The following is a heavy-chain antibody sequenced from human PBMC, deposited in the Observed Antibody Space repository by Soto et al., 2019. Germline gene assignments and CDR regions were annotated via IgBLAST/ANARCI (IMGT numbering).Heavy chain of an antibody. D-gene: IGHD1-1*01. J-gene: IGHJ4*01. Sequence: QVQLVESGGGLVKPGGSLKLTCTASGFTFSDYSLSWIRQAPGKGLEWISYITNTNKYSGHADSVKGRFTISRDNAKNSVFRQMNSLSVTDTPIYSCPRDPGTATFDSGGQEPWSPGPQ. V-gene: IGHV3-11*05. CDR3: PRDPGTATFDS. CDR1: GFTFSDYS. CDR2: ITNTNKYS.